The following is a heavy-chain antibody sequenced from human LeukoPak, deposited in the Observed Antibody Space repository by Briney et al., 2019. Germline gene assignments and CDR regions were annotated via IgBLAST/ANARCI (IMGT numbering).Heavy chain of an antibody. CDR1: GFTFSSYG. CDR3: ARDKAVGSSTGSYFDY. CDR2: IKQDGGEK. D-gene: IGHD1-26*01. V-gene: IGHV3-7*01. J-gene: IGHJ4*02. Sequence: PGGSLRLSCAASGFTFSSYGMVWVRQAPGEGLEWVANIKQDGGEKYYVDSVKGRFTISRDNAENSLYLQMNSLRVEDTAVYFCARDKAVGSSTGSYFDYWGQGVLVTVSS.